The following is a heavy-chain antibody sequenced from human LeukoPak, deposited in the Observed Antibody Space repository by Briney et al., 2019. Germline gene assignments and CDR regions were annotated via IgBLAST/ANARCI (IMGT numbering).Heavy chain of an antibody. CDR2: IKSDGSST. CDR1: GFTFSTYW. D-gene: IGHD6-19*01. V-gene: IGHV3-74*01. Sequence: GGSLRLSCAASGFTFSTYWMYWVRQAPGKGLVWVSRIKSDGSSTSYADSVKGRFTISRDNAKNTLYLQVNSLRAEDTAVYYCVRDMNSAGMRSYYYYYGMDVWGQGTTVTVSS. CDR3: VRDMNSAGMRSYYYYYGMDV. J-gene: IGHJ6*02.